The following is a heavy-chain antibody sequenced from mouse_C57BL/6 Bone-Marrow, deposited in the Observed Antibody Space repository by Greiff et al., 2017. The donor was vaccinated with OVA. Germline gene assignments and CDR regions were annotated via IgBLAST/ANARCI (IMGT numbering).Heavy chain of an antibody. CDR2: ISSGGDYI. J-gene: IGHJ3*01. CDR1: GFTFSSYA. D-gene: IGHD1-1*01. V-gene: IGHV5-9-1*02. CDR3: TSAPYCGRAY. Sequence: EVMLVESGEGLVKPGGSLKLSCAASGFTFSSYAMSWVRQTPEKRLEWVAYISSGGDYIYYADTVKGRFTISRGNAKNTLYLQMSSLKSEDTAMYDCTSAPYCGRAYWGQGTLVTVSA.